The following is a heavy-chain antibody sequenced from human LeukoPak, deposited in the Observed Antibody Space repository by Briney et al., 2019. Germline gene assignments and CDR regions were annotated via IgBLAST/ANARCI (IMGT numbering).Heavy chain of an antibody. Sequence: GSSVKVSCKASGGTFSSYAISWVRQAPGQGLEWMGGIIPIFGTANYAQKFQGRVTITTDESTSTAYMELSSLRSEDTAVYYCARGHYDFHPSGYYYYMDVWGKGTTVTVSS. CDR2: IIPIFGTA. D-gene: IGHD3-3*01. CDR3: ARGHYDFHPSGYYYYMDV. V-gene: IGHV1-69*05. J-gene: IGHJ6*03. CDR1: GGTFSSYA.